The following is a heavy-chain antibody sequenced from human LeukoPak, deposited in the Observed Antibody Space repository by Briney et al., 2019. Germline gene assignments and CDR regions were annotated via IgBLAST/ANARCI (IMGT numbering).Heavy chain of an antibody. CDR3: ARDRSSGWYMYYFDY. D-gene: IGHD6-19*01. CDR2: INPNSGGT. V-gene: IGHV1-2*02. J-gene: IGHJ4*02. Sequence: GASVKVSCKASGYTFTSYGISWVRQAPGQGLEWMGWINPNSGGTNYAQKFQGRVTMTRDTSISTAYMELSRLRSDDTAVYYCARDRSSGWYMYYFDYWGQGTLVTVSS. CDR1: GYTFTSYG.